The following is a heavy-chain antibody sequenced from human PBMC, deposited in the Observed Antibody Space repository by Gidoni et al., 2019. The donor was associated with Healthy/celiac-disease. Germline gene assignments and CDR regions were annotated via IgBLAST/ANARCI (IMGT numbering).Heavy chain of an antibody. Sequence: QLQLQESGPGLVKPSETLSLTCTVSGGSIRSSSYYWGWIRQPPGKGLEWIGSIYYSGSTYYNPSLKSRVTISVDTSKNQFSLKLSSVTAADTAVYYCARTIAAAGDWFDPWGQGTLVTVSS. V-gene: IGHV4-39*01. D-gene: IGHD6-13*01. CDR3: ARTIAAAGDWFDP. CDR2: IYYSGST. J-gene: IGHJ5*02. CDR1: GGSIRSSSYY.